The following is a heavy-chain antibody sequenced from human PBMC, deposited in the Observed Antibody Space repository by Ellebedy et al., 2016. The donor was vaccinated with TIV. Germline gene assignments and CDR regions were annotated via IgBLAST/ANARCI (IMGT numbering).Heavy chain of an antibody. CDR2: IYHSGST. V-gene: IGHV4-30-2*01. D-gene: IGHD5-18*01. CDR1: GGSVSSDGYS. CDR3: AGSRLPYYYYYYMDV. Sequence: SETLSLXCAVSGGSVSSDGYSWSWIRQPPGRGLEWIGYIYHSGSTYYNPSLKSRVTISVDRSKNQFSLKLSSVTAADTAVYYCAGSRLPYYYYYYMDVWGKGTTVTVSS. J-gene: IGHJ6*03.